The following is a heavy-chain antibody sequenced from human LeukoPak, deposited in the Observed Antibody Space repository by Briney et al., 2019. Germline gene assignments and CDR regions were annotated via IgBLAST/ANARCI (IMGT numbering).Heavy chain of an antibody. D-gene: IGHD3-10*01. CDR1: GGTLSSYA. CDR3: ARYGNYGSGSYFSH. CDR2: IIPKFGAA. V-gene: IGHV1-69*13. Sequence: ASVKVSCKASGGTLSSYAISWARQAPGQGLEWMGGIIPKFGAANYAQKFQGRVTITADESTSTAYMELSSLRSEDTAVYYCARYGNYGSGSYFSHWGQGTLVTVSS. J-gene: IGHJ4*02.